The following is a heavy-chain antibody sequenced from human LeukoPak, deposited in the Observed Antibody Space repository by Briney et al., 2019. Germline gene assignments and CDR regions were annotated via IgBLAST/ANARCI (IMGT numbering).Heavy chain of an antibody. J-gene: IGHJ4*02. V-gene: IGHV1-2*02. CDR3: ARVIVGATGVFDY. CDR1: GYTFTGYY. D-gene: IGHD1-26*01. Sequence: ASVKVSCKASGYTFTGYYMHWVRQAPGQGLEWMGWINPNSGGTNYAQKLQGRVTMTTDTSTSTAYMELRSLRSDDTAVYYCARVIVGATGVFDYWGQGTLVTVSS. CDR2: INPNSGGT.